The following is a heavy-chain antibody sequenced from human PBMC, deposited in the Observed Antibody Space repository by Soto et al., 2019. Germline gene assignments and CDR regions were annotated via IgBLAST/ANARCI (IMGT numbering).Heavy chain of an antibody. Sequence: QPGGSLRLSCAASGFTFSSYAMHWVRQAPGKGLEWVAVISYDGSNKYYADSVKGRFTISRDNSKNTLYLQMNSLRAEDTAVYYCARDLRGYSYGHDAFDIWGQGTMVTVSS. V-gene: IGHV3-30-3*01. J-gene: IGHJ3*02. D-gene: IGHD5-18*01. CDR1: GFTFSSYA. CDR2: ISYDGSNK. CDR3: ARDLRGYSYGHDAFDI.